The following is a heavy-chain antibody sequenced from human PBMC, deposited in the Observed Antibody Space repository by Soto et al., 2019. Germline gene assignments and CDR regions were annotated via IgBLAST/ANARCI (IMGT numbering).Heavy chain of an antibody. D-gene: IGHD3-22*01. CDR2: INHSGST. CDR3: ARHSDYYDSSGYPSAHFDY. J-gene: IGHJ4*02. V-gene: IGHV4-34*01. CDR1: GGSFSGYY. Sequence: PSETLSLTCAVYGGSFSGYYWSWIRQPPGKGLEWIGEINHSGSTNYNPSLKSRVTISVDTSKNQFSLKLSSVTAADTAVYYCARHSDYYDSSGYPSAHFDYWGQGTLVTVSS.